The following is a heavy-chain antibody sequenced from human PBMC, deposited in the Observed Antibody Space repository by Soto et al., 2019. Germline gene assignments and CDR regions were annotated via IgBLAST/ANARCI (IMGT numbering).Heavy chain of an antibody. V-gene: IGHV2-5*02. CDR2: IYWDDDK. CDR3: AHSRITIFGVVMVGDY. CDR1: GFSLSTSGVG. Sequence: SGPTLVNPTQTLTLTCTFSGFSLSTSGVGVGWIRQPPGKALEWLALIYWDDDKRYSPSLKSRLTITKDTSKNQVVLTMTNMDPVDTATYYCAHSRITIFGVVMVGDYWGQGTLVTVSS. J-gene: IGHJ4*02. D-gene: IGHD3-3*01.